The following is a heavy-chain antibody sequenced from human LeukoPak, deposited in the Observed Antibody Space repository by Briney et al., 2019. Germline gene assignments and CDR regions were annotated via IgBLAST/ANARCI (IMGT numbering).Heavy chain of an antibody. CDR3: AMRGGGDARFVDV. Sequence: GGSLRLSCKASGFTFATYTMSWVRQAPGQGLEWVSAISESGGSTFYADSVKGRFTISRDNSKNTLYLQMNSLRAEDTAVYYCAMRGGGDARFVDVWGKGTTVTISS. V-gene: IGHV3-23*01. CDR1: GFTFATYT. CDR2: ISESGGST. D-gene: IGHD3-10*02. J-gene: IGHJ6*04.